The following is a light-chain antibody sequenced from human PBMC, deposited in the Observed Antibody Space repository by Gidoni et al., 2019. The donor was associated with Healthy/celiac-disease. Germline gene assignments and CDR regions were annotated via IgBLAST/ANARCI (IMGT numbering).Light chain of an antibody. CDR2: AAS. CDR3: QQLKSYLTWT. CDR1: QGIRSY. Sequence: DIQLTQSPSFLSASVGDRVTITCRASQGIRSYLAWYQQKPGKAPTLLIYAASTLQSGVPSRFSGSGSGTEFTLTISSLQPEDFATDYCQQLKSYLTWTCXXXTKVEIK. J-gene: IGKJ1*01. V-gene: IGKV1-9*01.